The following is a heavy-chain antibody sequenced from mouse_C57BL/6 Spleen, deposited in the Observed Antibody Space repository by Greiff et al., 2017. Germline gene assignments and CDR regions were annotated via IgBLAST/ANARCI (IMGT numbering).Heavy chain of an antibody. CDR2: ISNGGGST. CDR1: GFTFSDYY. CDR3: ARRGYYGSSSGYYYAMDY. D-gene: IGHD1-1*01. Sequence: EVMLVESGGGLVQPGGSLKLSCAASGFTFSDYYMYWVRQTPEKRLEWVAYISNGGGSTYYPDTVKGRFTISRDNATNTLYLQMSRLKSEDTAMYYCARRGYYGSSSGYYYAMDYWGQGTSVTVSS. V-gene: IGHV5-12*01. J-gene: IGHJ4*01.